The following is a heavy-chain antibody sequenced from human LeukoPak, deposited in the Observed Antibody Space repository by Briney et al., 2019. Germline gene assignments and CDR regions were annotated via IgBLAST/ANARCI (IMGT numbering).Heavy chain of an antibody. Sequence: GGSLRLSCAASGFTFSSYEMNWVRQAPGKGLEWVSYISSSGSTIYYTDSVKGRFTISRDNAKNSLYLQMNSLRAEDTAVYYCARDWGYGSDPFDYWGQGTLVTVSS. D-gene: IGHD3-10*01. J-gene: IGHJ4*02. CDR3: ARDWGYGSDPFDY. CDR1: GFTFSSYE. V-gene: IGHV3-48*03. CDR2: ISSSGSTI.